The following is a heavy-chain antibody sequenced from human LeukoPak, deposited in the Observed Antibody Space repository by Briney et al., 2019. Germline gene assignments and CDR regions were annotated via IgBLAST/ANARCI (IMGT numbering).Heavy chain of an antibody. D-gene: IGHD5-18*01. CDR2: ISAYNGNT. J-gene: IGHJ4*02. Sequence: ASVKVSCKASGYTFTSYGISWVRQAPGQGLEWMGWISAYNGNTNYAQKFQGRVTMTRDTSISTAYMELSRLTSDDTAVYYCARYKGVDTATVTGLANWGPGTLVTVSS. CDR1: GYTFTSYG. CDR3: ARYKGVDTATVTGLAN. V-gene: IGHV1-18*01.